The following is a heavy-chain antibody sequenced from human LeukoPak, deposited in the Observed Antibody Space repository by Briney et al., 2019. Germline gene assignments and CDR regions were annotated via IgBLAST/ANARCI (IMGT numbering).Heavy chain of an antibody. D-gene: IGHD2-2*01. CDR1: GYTFTSYG. CDR3: ARDGGNIVVVPAANPIDY. Sequence: ASVKVSCKASGYTFTSYGISWVRQAPGQGLEWMGWISAYNGNTNYAQKLQGRVTMTTDTSTSTAYMELRSLRSDDTAVYYCARDGGNIVVVPAANPIDYWGKGTLVTVSS. V-gene: IGHV1-18*01. J-gene: IGHJ4*02. CDR2: ISAYNGNT.